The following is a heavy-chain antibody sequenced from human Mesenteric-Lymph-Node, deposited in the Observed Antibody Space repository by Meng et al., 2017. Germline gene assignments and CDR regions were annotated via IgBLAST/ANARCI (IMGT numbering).Heavy chain of an antibody. J-gene: IGHJ4*02. CDR2: IKQDGSEK. V-gene: IGHV3-7*01. Sequence: GESLKISCAASGFTFSNAWMSWVRQAPGKGLEWVANIKQDGSEKYYVDSVKGRFTISRDNAKNSLYLQMNSLRAEDTAVYYCARASSPYGGNLYWGQGTLVTVSS. CDR1: GFTFSNAW. D-gene: IGHD4-23*01. CDR3: ARASSPYGGNLY.